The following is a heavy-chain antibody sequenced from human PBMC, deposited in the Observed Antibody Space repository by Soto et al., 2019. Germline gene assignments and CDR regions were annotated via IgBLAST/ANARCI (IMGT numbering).Heavy chain of an antibody. J-gene: IGHJ6*02. CDR3: ARDKRITIFGVVIEGDPTDYYGMDV. CDR2: IDYSGST. Sequence: QVQLQESGPGLVKHSQTLSLTCTVSGGSISSGDYYWSWLRQPPGKGLEWIGYIDYSGSTYYNPSLKSRGTISVDTSKNQFSLKLSSVTAADTAVYYCARDKRITIFGVVIEGDPTDYYGMDVWGQGTTVTVSS. D-gene: IGHD3-3*01. CDR1: GGSISSGDYY. V-gene: IGHV4-30-4*01.